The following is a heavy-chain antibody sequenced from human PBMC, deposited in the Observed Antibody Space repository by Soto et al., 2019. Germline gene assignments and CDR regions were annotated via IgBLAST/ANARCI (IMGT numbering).Heavy chain of an antibody. CDR2: IKQDGSEK. Sequence: EVQLVESGGGWVRPGGPLRLSCAPSGFTFSTIWMTGSRRAPGKGLEWVANIKQDGSEKYYVDSVKGRFTISRDNAKNSLYLQMNSLRAEDTAVYYCARTYSSSSNYWGQGTLVTVSS. J-gene: IGHJ4*02. V-gene: IGHV3-7*03. CDR1: GFTFSTIW. CDR3: ARTYSSSSNY. D-gene: IGHD6-6*01.